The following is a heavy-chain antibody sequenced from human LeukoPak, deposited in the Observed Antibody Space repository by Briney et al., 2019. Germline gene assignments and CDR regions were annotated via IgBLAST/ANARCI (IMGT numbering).Heavy chain of an antibody. D-gene: IGHD3-9*01. CDR3: ARAPPFEWTPLSLPYSAY. CDR1: GGTFSSYA. J-gene: IGHJ4*02. V-gene: IGHV1-69*04. Sequence: ASVKVSCKASGGTFSSYAISWVRQAPGQGLEWMGRIIPILGIANYAQKFQGRVTITADKSTSTAYMELSSLRSEDTAVYYCARAPPFEWTPLSLPYSAYWGQRNLV. CDR2: IIPILGIA.